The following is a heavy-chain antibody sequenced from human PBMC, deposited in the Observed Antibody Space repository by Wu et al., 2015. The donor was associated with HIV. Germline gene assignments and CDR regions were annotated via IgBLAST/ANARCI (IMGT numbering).Heavy chain of an antibody. J-gene: IGHJ6*03. CDR2: INPQKGDT. CDR3: ARDGRGWHLGQYYYYMDV. D-gene: IGHD1-26*01. V-gene: IGHV1-18*04. CDR1: GYIFTNYY. Sequence: VQLVQSGAEVKRPGASMKVSCTTSGYIFTNYYTHWVRQAPGQRLEWMGWINPQKGDTNYAQKFHGRVTMTTDTSTSTAYMELTTLRADDTAVYYCARDGRGWHLGQYYYYMDVWGKGTTVTVSS.